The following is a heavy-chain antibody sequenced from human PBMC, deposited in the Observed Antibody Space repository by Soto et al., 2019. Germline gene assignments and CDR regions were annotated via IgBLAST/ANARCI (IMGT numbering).Heavy chain of an antibody. V-gene: IGHV6-1*01. Sequence: SQTLSLPCAISGDSVSSNSAAWNWIRQSPSRGLEWLGRTYYRSKWYNDYAVSVKSRITINPDTSKNQFSLQLNSVTPEDTAVYYCALSGYCSSTSCRHYYYYGMDVWGQGTTVTVSS. CDR1: GDSVSSNSAA. CDR2: TYYRSKWYN. D-gene: IGHD2-2*01. CDR3: ALSGYCSSTSCRHYYYYGMDV. J-gene: IGHJ6*02.